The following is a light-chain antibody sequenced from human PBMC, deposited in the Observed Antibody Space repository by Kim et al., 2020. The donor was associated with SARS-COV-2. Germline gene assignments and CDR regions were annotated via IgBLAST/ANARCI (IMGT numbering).Light chain of an antibody. Sequence: DVVMTQSPLSLPVTLGQPASISCRSSQSLLYTDGYTYLSWFQQRPGQSPRRLIYHVSKRESGVPDRFSGSGSGTDFTLRISRVEAEDVGIYYCIQSSHGPTFGQGTKLEI. J-gene: IGKJ2*01. V-gene: IGKV2-30*01. CDR2: HVS. CDR1: QSLLYTDGYTY. CDR3: IQSSHGPT.